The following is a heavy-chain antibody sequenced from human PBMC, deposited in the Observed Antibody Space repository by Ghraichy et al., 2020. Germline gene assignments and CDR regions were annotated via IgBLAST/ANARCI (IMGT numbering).Heavy chain of an antibody. V-gene: IGHV3-53*01. CDR2: IYTGGSR. CDR3: ARESGRADRNTYYYDAIDV. Sequence: GGSLRLSCAASGFAVSGNYMSWVRQAPGKGLEWVSIIYTGGSRYYADSVKGRFTISRDNSKNTLYLQMNSLRADDTALYFCARESGRADRNTYYYDAIDVWGKGTMVTVSA. D-gene: IGHD3-22*01. CDR1: GFAVSGNY. J-gene: IGHJ3*01.